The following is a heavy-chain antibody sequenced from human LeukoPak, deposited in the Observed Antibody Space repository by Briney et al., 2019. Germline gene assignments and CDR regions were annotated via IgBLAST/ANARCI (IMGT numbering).Heavy chain of an antibody. Sequence: GGSLRLSCAASGFTFSSNSMSWVRQAPGKGLEWVSSISSSSSYIYYADSVKGRVTISIDNAKYSLYLHMNSLRADDTAVYYCAREYSYGSSYYYYMYVWGKGTTVTVSS. CDR1: GFTFSSNS. J-gene: IGHJ6*03. D-gene: IGHD5-18*01. CDR2: ISSSSSYI. CDR3: AREYSYGSSYYYYMYV. V-gene: IGHV3-21*01.